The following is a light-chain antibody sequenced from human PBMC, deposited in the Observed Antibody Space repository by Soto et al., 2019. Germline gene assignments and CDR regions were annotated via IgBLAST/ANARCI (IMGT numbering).Light chain of an antibody. CDR2: DND. CDR1: SSNIGKNY. V-gene: IGLV1-51*01. CDR3: GTWDSSLSVVV. J-gene: IGLJ2*01. Sequence: QSALTQPPSVSAAPGQKVTISCSGSSSNIGKNYVSWYQQLPGTVPKLLIYDNDKRPSGIPDHFSGSKSGTSATLDITGLQTGDEADYYCGTWDSSLSVVVFGGGTKVTVL.